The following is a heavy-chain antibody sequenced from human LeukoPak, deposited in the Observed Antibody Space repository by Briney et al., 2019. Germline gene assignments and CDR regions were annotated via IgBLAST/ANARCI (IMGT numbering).Heavy chain of an antibody. Sequence: AGGSLRLSCVGSGFTLSDYYMSWIRQAPGKGLEWISYISSSGTTTYYSDSVKGRFTISRDNAKNSLYLQMNSLRADDTAVYYCARAPKRWLQLAFDYWGQGTLVTVSS. CDR2: ISSSGTTT. CDR3: ARAPKRWLQLAFDY. J-gene: IGHJ4*02. D-gene: IGHD5-24*01. CDR1: GFTLSDYY. V-gene: IGHV3-11*04.